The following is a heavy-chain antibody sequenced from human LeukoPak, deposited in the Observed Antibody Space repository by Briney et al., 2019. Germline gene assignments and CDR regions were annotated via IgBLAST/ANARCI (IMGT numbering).Heavy chain of an antibody. Sequence: KTSETLSLACTVSGGSIRSYYWSWIRQPPPKGLEWIAYIYYSGSTNYNPSLKSRVTISIDTSKNQFSLKLSSVSAADTAVYYCARKKYNAFDIWGQGTVVTVSS. D-gene: IGHD1-1*01. CDR2: IYYSGST. J-gene: IGHJ3*02. CDR3: ARKKYNAFDI. V-gene: IGHV4-59*12. CDR1: GGSIRSYY.